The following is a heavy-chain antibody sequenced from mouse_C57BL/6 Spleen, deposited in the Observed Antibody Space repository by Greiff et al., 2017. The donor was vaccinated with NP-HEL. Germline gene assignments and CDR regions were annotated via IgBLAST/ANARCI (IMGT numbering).Heavy chain of an antibody. CDR3: ARGITTVVATVYFDV. Sequence: DVKLQESGPGLVKPSQSLSPTCSVTGYSITSGYYWNWIRQFPGNKLEWMGYISYDGSNNYNPSLKNRISITRDTSKNQFFLKLNSVTTEDTATYYCARGITTVVATVYFDVWGTGTTVTVSS. V-gene: IGHV3-6*01. J-gene: IGHJ1*03. CDR1: GYSITSGYY. D-gene: IGHD1-1*01. CDR2: ISYDGSN.